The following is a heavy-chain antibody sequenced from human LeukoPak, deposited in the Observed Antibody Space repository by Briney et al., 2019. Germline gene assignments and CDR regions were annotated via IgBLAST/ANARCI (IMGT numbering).Heavy chain of an antibody. Sequence: GGTLRLSCAASGFTFSSYGMSWVRQAPGKGLEWVSAISGSGGSTYYADSVKGRFTISRDNSKNTLYLQMNSLRAEDTAVYYCAKEFEGSGSYYYYYYMDVWGKGTTVTISS. V-gene: IGHV3-23*01. D-gene: IGHD3-10*01. CDR2: ISGSGGST. CDR1: GFTFSSYG. CDR3: AKEFEGSGSYYYYYYMDV. J-gene: IGHJ6*03.